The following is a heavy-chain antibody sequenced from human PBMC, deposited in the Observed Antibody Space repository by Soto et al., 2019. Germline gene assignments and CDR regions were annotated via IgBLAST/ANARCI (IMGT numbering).Heavy chain of an antibody. CDR3: ARDLSSGGTNACDV. D-gene: IGHD2-15*01. Sequence: GGSLRLSCAASGFTFSSYGMHWVRQAPGKGLEWVAVISYDGSNKYYADSVKGRFTISRDNSKNTLYLQMNSLRVEDTAVYYCARDLSSGGTNACDVWGQGTVVTVSS. V-gene: IGHV3-30*03. CDR1: GFTFSSYG. J-gene: IGHJ3*01. CDR2: ISYDGSNK.